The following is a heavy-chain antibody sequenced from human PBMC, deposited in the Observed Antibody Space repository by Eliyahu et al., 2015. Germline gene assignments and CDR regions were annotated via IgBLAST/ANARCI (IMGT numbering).Heavy chain of an antibody. CDR1: GFTFSAAG. D-gene: IGHD3-3*01. V-gene: IGHV3-30*18. CDR2: IGDNGKVQ. J-gene: IGHJ3*01. Sequence: QVQLMESGGGVVQPGGSLRLSCAASGFTFSAAGMQWVRQAPGKGLEWVSVIGDNGKVQLYADSVKGRFTTSRDNSKNTLSLEMNSLRPDDTAVYYCVKEKSHDVWIFEDWGQGTTVTVSS. CDR3: VKEKSHDVWIFED.